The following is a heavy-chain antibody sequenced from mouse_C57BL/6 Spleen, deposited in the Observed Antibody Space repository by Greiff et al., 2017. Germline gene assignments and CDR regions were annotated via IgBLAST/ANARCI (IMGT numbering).Heavy chain of an antibody. V-gene: IGHV1-82*01. Sequence: VKLQESGPELVKPGASVKISCKASGYAFSSSWMNWVKQRPGKGLEWIGRIYPGDGDTNYNGKFKGKATLTADKSSSTAYMQLSSLTSEDSAVYFCAKGVITTVSGDYWGQGTTLTVSS. D-gene: IGHD1-1*01. J-gene: IGHJ2*01. CDR2: IYPGDGDT. CDR1: GYAFSSSW. CDR3: AKGVITTVSGDY.